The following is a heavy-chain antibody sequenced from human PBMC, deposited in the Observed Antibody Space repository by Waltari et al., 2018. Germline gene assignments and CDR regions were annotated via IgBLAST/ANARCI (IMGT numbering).Heavy chain of an antibody. D-gene: IGHD2-2*01. Sequence: EVQLVESGGGLVQPGGSLSLSCAASGFTFTSYWLYWVRQAPGKGLVYVSRINNDGSGTTYTDSVKGRFTVSRDNAKNTLYLQMNSLGVQDTARYYCARGGAYHAFDIWGQGTLVTVSS. J-gene: IGHJ3*02. CDR3: ARGGAYHAFDI. CDR1: GFTFTSYW. V-gene: IGHV3-74*01. CDR2: INNDGSGT.